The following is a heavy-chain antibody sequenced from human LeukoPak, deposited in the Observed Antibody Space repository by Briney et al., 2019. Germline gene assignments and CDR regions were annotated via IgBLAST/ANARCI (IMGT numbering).Heavy chain of an antibody. Sequence: SETLSLTCAVYGGSFSGYYWSWIRQPPGKGLEWIGEINHSGSTNYSPSLKGRVIMSLDTTNNQFSLKLSSVTAADTAVYYCARGLSRSFAFDIWGQGTMVTVSS. V-gene: IGHV4-34*01. CDR1: GGSFSGYY. CDR2: INHSGST. J-gene: IGHJ3*02. D-gene: IGHD2-2*01. CDR3: ARGLSRSFAFDI.